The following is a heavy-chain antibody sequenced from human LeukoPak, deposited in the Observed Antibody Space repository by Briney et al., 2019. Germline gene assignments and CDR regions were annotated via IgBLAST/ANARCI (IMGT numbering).Heavy chain of an antibody. Sequence: GGSLRLSCAASGFTFNRYWMSWVRQAPGKELQWVANIKQDGSAKYYVDSVKGRFTISRDNAKNSLYLQMNSLRAEDTAVYYCARDQDEANPDYWGQGTLVTVSS. CDR3: ARDQDEANPDY. D-gene: IGHD5-24*01. V-gene: IGHV3-7*01. CDR2: IKQDGSAK. CDR1: GFTFNRYW. J-gene: IGHJ4*02.